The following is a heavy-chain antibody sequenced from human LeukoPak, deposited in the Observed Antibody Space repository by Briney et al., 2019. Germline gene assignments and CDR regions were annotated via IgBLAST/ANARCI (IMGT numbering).Heavy chain of an antibody. CDR2: ISGSGGST. J-gene: IGHJ4*01. CDR1: GFTFSSYA. Sequence: GGSLRLSCAASGFTFSSYAMSGVRQAPGKGLEWVSAISGSGGSTYYADSVKGRFTISRDNSKNTLYLQMNSLRAEDTAVYYCAKNYYDSSGYYYYFDYWGQGDLVTVSS. CDR3: AKNYYDSSGYYYYFDY. D-gene: IGHD3-22*01. V-gene: IGHV3-23*01.